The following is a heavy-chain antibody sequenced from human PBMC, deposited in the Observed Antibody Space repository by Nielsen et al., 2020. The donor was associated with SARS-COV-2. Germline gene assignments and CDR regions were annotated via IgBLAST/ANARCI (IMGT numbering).Heavy chain of an antibody. CDR1: GFTFTTYG. D-gene: IGHD3-3*01. Sequence: ASVKVSCKASGFTFTTYGISWVRQAPGQGLEWMGWISGYNEKTNYPQNLQGRVTMTTDTTTSTAYMELRSLRSDDTAVYYCARGPPTQLGGYYLQSASDFWGQGTLVTVSS. CDR3: ARGPPTQLGGYYLQSASDF. V-gene: IGHV1-18*04. CDR2: ISGYNEKT. J-gene: IGHJ4*02.